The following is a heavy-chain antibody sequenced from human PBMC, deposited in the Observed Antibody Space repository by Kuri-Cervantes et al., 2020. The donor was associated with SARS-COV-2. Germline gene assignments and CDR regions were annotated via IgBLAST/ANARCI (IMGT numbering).Heavy chain of an antibody. CDR1: GFNFSRTD. CDR3: AKDCVGVQDF. Sequence: GESLKISCAASGFNFSRTDMHWVRQAPGKGLEWVAVISHDGKNKKCIASGKGRFTISRDNSKNTLYLHMKSLRSEDTAMYYCAKDCVGVQDFWGQGTLVTVSS. D-gene: IGHD2-21*01. J-gene: IGHJ4*02. V-gene: IGHV3-30*18. CDR2: ISHDGKNK.